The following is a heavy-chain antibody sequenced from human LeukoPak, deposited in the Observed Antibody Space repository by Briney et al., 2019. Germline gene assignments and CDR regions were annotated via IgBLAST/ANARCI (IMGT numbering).Heavy chain of an antibody. CDR3: ATGTISGYPYYYGMDV. CDR1: GYTLTELS. V-gene: IGHV1-24*01. J-gene: IGHJ6*02. CDR2: FDPEDGET. D-gene: IGHD3-22*01. Sequence: GASVKVSCKVSGYTLTELSMHWVRQAPGKGLEWMGGFDPEDGETIYAQKFQGRVTMTEDTSTDTAYMELSSLRSEDTAVYYCATGTISGYPYYYGMDVWGQGTTVTVSS.